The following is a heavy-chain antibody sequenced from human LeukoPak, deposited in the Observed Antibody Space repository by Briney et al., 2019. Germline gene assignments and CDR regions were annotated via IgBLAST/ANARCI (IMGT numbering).Heavy chain of an antibody. D-gene: IGHD1-26*01. CDR1: GGSISSSY. J-gene: IGHJ6*03. V-gene: IGHV4-59*01. Sequence: PSETLSLTCTVSGGSISSSYWSWIRQPPGKGLEWIGYIYYSGSTNYNPSLKSRVTISVDTSKNQFSLKLSSVTAADTAVYYCARLISGSYYNYYYMDVWGKGTTVTVSS. CDR2: IYYSGST. CDR3: ARLISGSYYNYYYMDV.